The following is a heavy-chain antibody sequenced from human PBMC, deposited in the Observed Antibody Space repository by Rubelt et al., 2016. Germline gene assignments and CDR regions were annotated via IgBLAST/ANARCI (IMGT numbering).Heavy chain of an antibody. Sequence: QVQLVQSGAEVKKPGASVKVSCKASGYTFTSYAMHWVRQAPGQRLEWMGGIIPLFGTANYAQKFQGRVTITADKSTSTAYMELSSLRSEDTAVYYCARHQARLRLGEFPLDWGQGTLVTVSS. J-gene: IGHJ4*02. V-gene: IGHV1-69*13. D-gene: IGHD3-16*01. CDR3: ARHQARLRLGEFPLD. CDR1: GYTFTSYA. CDR2: IIPLFGTA.